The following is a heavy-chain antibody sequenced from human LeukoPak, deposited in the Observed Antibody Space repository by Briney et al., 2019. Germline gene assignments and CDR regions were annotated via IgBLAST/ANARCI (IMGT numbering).Heavy chain of an antibody. CDR2: INYSGYT. V-gene: IGHV4-31*03. J-gene: IGHJ4*02. D-gene: IGHD1-26*01. CDR3: ARVFSGSYSLGFDY. Sequence: PSQTLSLTCSVSGGSIRSGGHYWSWIRQHPGKALEWIGYINYSGYTFHNPSLKSRLTISVDTSKNQFSLKLSSVTAADTAVYYCARVFSGSYSLGFDYWGQGTLVTVSS. CDR1: GGSIRSGGHY.